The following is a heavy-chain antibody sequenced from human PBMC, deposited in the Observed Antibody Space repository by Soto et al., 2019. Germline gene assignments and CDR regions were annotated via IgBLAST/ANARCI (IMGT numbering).Heavy chain of an antibody. CDR3: AKEDDYGDYANDAIDM. D-gene: IGHD4-17*01. Sequence: EAQLLQSGGGLVQPGGSLRLSCAASGIIFTTYAMSWVRQAPGKGLEWVSAISGSGGSTYYADSVKGRFTISRDNSKNMVYLQMNSLRAEDTGVYYCAKEDDYGDYANDAIDMWGQGTMVTVSS. J-gene: IGHJ3*02. CDR1: GIIFTTYA. CDR2: ISGSGGST. V-gene: IGHV3-23*01.